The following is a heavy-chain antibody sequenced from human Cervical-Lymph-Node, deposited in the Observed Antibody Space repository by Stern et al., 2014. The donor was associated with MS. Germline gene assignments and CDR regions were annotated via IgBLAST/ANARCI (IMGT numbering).Heavy chain of an antibody. CDR2: IIPIFNTA. CDR3: AKDPSLGVLPEGGYKYSDVDV. J-gene: IGHJ6*02. CDR1: GGTLSSLA. D-gene: IGHD3-3*01. Sequence: VQLVQSGAEVRKPGSSVKVSCKASGGTLSSLAISWVRQAPGQGLEWMGGIIPIFNTAAYTQKFPGGVTISRDKATNTVYMELSSLQPEDTAVYYCAKDPSLGVLPEGGYKYSDVDVWGQGTTVTVSS. V-gene: IGHV1-69*06.